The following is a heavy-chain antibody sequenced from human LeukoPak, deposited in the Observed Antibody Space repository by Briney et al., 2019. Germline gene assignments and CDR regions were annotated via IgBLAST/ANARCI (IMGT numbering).Heavy chain of an antibody. V-gene: IGHV4-38-2*02. J-gene: IGHJ4*02. D-gene: IGHD3-22*01. CDR3: ARGGWNSHGYYYY. Sequence: SETLSLTCSVSSYSISNGYYWGWIRQPPGKGLEWIGNIYHSGTTYYNPSLKSRVTISVDTSKNQLSLKLSFVTAADTAVYYCARGGWNSHGYYYYWGQGTLATVSS. CDR1: SYSISNGYY. CDR2: IYHSGTT.